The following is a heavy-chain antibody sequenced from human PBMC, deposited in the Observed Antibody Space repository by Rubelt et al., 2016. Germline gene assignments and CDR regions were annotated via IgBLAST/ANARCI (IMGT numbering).Heavy chain of an antibody. CDR1: GFTYTYST. D-gene: IGHD6-13*01. CDR2: ISGNGGST. CDR3: AKGHSNLDY. Sequence: ASGFTYTYSTMTWVRQAPGKGPEWVSAISGNGGSTYYADSERGRFTISRDNSRNTLYLQMNSLRAEDTAVYYCAKGHSNLDYWGQGTLVTVSS. V-gene: IGHV3-23*01. J-gene: IGHJ4*02.